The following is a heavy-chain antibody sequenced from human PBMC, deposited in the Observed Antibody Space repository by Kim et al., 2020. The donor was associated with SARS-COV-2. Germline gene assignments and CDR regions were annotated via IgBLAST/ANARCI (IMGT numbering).Heavy chain of an antibody. D-gene: IGHD6-19*01. CDR1: GYSLDNYV. V-gene: IGHV1-3*01. CDR2: INVGYGNT. Sequence: ASVKVSCKASGYSLDNYVTHWVRLAPGQRLEWMGWINVGYGNTKYSPRFRGRVTFIRDTSANTAYMELSSLGSEDTAVYYCARGSSSWSGVAYYYGMDVWGPGTTVTVSS. CDR3: ARGSSSWSGVAYYYGMDV. J-gene: IGHJ6*02.